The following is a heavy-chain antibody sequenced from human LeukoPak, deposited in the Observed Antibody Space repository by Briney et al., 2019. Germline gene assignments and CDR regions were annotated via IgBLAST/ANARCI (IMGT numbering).Heavy chain of an antibody. CDR3: ARGYSGSYRVDY. D-gene: IGHD1-26*01. CDR2: ISSDGSST. Sequence: PPGGPLGLSWQPPEFPSVGTWFHWVGQPPGKGLFWVSRISSDGSSTTYADSVKGRFTISRDNAKNTLYLQMNSLRAEDTAVYYCARGYSGSYRVDYWGQGTLVTVSS. V-gene: IGHV3-74*01. J-gene: IGHJ4*02. CDR1: EFPSVGTW.